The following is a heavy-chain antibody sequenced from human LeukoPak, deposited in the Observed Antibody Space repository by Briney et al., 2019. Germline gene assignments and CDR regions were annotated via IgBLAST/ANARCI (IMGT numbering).Heavy chain of an antibody. Sequence: GGSLRLSCAASGFTVSSNYMSWVRQAPGKGLEWVSVIYSGGSTYYADSVKGRFTISRDNAKNSLYLQMNSLRAEDTAVYYCARASTVTYYYYYMDVWGKGTTVTVSS. V-gene: IGHV3-53*01. J-gene: IGHJ6*03. CDR1: GFTVSSNY. D-gene: IGHD4-17*01. CDR2: IYSGGST. CDR3: ARASTVTYYYYYMDV.